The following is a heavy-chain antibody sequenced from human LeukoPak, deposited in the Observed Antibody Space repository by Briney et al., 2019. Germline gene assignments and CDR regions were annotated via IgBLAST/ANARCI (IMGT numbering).Heavy chain of an antibody. D-gene: IGHD2-2*01. Sequence: GGSLILSCGASGFTFSNYAMSWVRQAPGKGLECVSVISGSGGSTHYADSVKGRFTISRDNSKNTLDLQMNSLSVEDTALYYCAKAHSTSWYHSFDYWGQGALVTVSS. CDR2: ISGSGGST. CDR1: GFTFSNYA. V-gene: IGHV3-23*01. J-gene: IGHJ4*02. CDR3: AKAHSTSWYHSFDY.